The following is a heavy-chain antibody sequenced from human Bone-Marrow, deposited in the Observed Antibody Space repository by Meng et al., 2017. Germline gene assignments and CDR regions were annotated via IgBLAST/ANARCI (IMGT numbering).Heavy chain of an antibody. CDR1: GGSISSYY. Sequence: SETLSLTCTVSGGSISSYYWSWIRQPAGKGLEWIGLIYTSGSTKYNPSLKSRVTMSIDTSKTQVSLELSSVTAADTAVYYCASDLGFWGQGTLVTVSS. CDR2: IYTSGST. J-gene: IGHJ4*02. CDR3: ASDLGF. V-gene: IGHV4-4*07. D-gene: IGHD3-16*01.